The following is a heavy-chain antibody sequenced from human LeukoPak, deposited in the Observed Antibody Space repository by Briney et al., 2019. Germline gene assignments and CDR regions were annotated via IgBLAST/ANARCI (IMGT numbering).Heavy chain of an antibody. V-gene: IGHV4-31*03. CDR2: IYYSGST. CDR1: GGSLSSGGYY. J-gene: IGHJ4*02. D-gene: IGHD5-12*01. CDR3: ARVAGYSGRPKGYFDY. Sequence: SETLSLTCTVSGGSLSSGGYYWSWVRQHPGTCLEWLGYIYYSGSTYYNPSLKSRVTISVDTSKNQFSLKLSSVTAADTAEYYCARVAGYSGRPKGYFDYWGQGTLVSVSS.